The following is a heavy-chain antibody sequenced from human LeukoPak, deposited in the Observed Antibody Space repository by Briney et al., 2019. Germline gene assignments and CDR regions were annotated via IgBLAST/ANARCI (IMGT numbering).Heavy chain of an antibody. Sequence: PAGSLRLSCAASGFTFSNYAMSWVRQAPGKGLEWVSALGGSGISTYYADSVKGRFTISRDNSRNTLYLQMNSLRAEDTAVYYCAKRTGDYFDYWGQGTLVSVS. V-gene: IGHV3-23*01. CDR2: LGGSGIST. CDR1: GFTFSNYA. D-gene: IGHD3/OR15-3a*01. J-gene: IGHJ4*02. CDR3: AKRTGDYFDY.